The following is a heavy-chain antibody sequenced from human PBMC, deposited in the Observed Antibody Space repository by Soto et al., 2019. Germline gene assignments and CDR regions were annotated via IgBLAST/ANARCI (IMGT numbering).Heavy chain of an antibody. CDR1: GGSFSGYY. V-gene: IGHV4-34*01. CDR2: INHSGST. CDR3: ERGSGYDILTGYYKYYFDY. D-gene: IGHD3-9*01. Sequence: SETLSLTCAVYGGSFSGYYWSWIRQPPGKGLEWIGEINHSGSTNYNPSLKSRVTISVDTSKNQFSPKLSSVTAADTAVYYCERGSGYDILTGYYKYYFDYWGQGTLVTVSS. J-gene: IGHJ4*02.